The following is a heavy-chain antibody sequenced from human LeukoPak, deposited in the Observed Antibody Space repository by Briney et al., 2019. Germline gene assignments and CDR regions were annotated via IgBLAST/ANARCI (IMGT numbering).Heavy chain of an antibody. CDR1: GGTFSSYA. CDR3: ARDGSSSGGMDV. Sequence: SVKVSCKASGGTFSSYAISWVRQAPGQGLEWMGGIIPIFGTANYAQKLQGRVTMTTDTSTSTAYMELRSLRSDDTAVYYCARDGSSSGGMDVWGQGTTVTVSS. D-gene: IGHD6-13*01. J-gene: IGHJ6*02. CDR2: IIPIFGTA. V-gene: IGHV1-69*05.